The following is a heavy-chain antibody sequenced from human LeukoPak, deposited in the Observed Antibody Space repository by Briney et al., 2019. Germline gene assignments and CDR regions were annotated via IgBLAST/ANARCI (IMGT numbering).Heavy chain of an antibody. J-gene: IGHJ4*02. CDR3: AKVGVVRGIDY. D-gene: IGHD4-23*01. CDR2: ISGSGGST. CDR1: GFTFSSYG. Sequence: GGSLRLSCAASGFTFSSYGMIWVRQAPGKGLEWVSAISGSGGSTYYADSVKGRFTISRDNSKNTLYLQMNSLRAEDTAVYYCAKVGVVRGIDYWGQGTLVTVSS. V-gene: IGHV3-23*01.